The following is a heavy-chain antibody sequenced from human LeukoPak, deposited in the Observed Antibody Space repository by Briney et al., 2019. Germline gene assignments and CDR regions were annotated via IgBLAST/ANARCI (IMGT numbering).Heavy chain of an antibody. D-gene: IGHD3-3*01. V-gene: IGHV3-21*01. J-gene: IGHJ4*02. CDR1: GFTFSSYS. CDR3: ARGPYFWDERAPMNDY. CDR2: ISSSSSYI. Sequence: PGGSLRLSCAASGFTFSSYSMNWVRQAPGKGLEWVSSISSSSSYIYYADSVKGRFTISRDNAKNSLYLQMNSLRAEDTAVYYCARGPYFWDERAPMNDYWGQGTLVTVSS.